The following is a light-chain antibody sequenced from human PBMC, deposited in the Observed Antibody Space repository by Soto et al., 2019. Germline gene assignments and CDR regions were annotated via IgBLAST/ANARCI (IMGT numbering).Light chain of an antibody. J-gene: IGKJ4*01. Sequence: AIRMTQSPSSFSASTGDRVTITCRASQGISSYLAWYQQKPGKAPKLLIYAASTLQSGVPSRFGGSGSGTDFTLTISCLQSEDFATYYCQQYYSYPITFGGGTKVDIK. CDR2: AAS. CDR1: QGISSY. CDR3: QQYYSYPIT. V-gene: IGKV1-8*01.